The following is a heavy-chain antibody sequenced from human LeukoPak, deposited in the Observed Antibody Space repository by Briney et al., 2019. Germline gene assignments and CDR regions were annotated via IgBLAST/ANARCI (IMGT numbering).Heavy chain of an antibody. D-gene: IGHD1-26*01. V-gene: IGHV4-34*01. Sequence: SETLSLTCAVYGGSFSGYYWSWIRQPPGKGLEWIGEINHSGSTNYNPSLKSRVTISVDTSKNQFSLKLSSVTAADTAVYYCASSSGSYYVWFDPWGQGTLVTVSS. CDR2: INHSGST. CDR3: ASSSGSYYVWFDP. J-gene: IGHJ5*02. CDR1: GGSFSGYY.